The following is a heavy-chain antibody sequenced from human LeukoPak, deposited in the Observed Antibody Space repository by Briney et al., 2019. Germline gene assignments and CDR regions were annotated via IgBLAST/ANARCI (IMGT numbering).Heavy chain of an antibody. CDR3: TKSHSSGWYYFDY. D-gene: IGHD6-19*01. CDR1: GFTFSSYA. CDR2: ISGSGGST. J-gene: IGHJ4*02. V-gene: IGHV3-23*01. Sequence: GGSLRLSCAASGFTFSSYAMSWVRQAPGKGLEWVSAISGSGGSTYYADSVKVRFTISRDNSKNTMYLQMNSLRAEDTAVYYCTKSHSSGWYYFDYWGQGTLVTVSS.